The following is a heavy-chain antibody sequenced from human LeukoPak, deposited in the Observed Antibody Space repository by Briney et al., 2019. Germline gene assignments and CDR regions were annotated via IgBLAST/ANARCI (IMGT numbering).Heavy chain of an antibody. CDR3: ARYWGPYDNSGAYFDY. CDR2: TYYSGST. J-gene: IGHJ4*02. V-gene: IGHV4-39*01. Sequence: SETLSLTCTVSGGSISSSSYYWGWIRQPPGKGLEWIGSTYYSGSTYYNPSLKSRVTISVDTSKNQFSLKLSSVTAADTAMYYCARYWGPYDNSGAYFDYWGQGTLVTVSS. CDR1: GGSISSSSYY. D-gene: IGHD3-22*01.